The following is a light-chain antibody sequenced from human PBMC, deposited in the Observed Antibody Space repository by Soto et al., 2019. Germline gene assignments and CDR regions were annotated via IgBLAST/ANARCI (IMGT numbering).Light chain of an antibody. CDR1: QRISSY. V-gene: IGKV1-39*01. J-gene: IGKJ1*01. Sequence: DIQMTQSPSSLSASVGDRVTITCRASQRISSYLNWYQQKPGKAPKLLIYAASSLQSGVPSRFSGSGSGTDFTLTISSLQPEDFATYYCQQSYSTPWTFGQGNKVEIK. CDR3: QQSYSTPWT. CDR2: AAS.